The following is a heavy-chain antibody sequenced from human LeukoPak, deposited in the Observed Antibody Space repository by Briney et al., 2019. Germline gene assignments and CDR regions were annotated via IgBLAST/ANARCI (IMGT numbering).Heavy chain of an antibody. V-gene: IGHV4-34*01. Sequence: LETLSLTCAVYGGSFSGYYWSWIRQPPGKGLEWIGEINHSGSTNYNPSLKSRVTISVDTSKNQFSLKLSSVTAADTAVYYCARGLHSTSRSLDVWGKGTTVTVPS. CDR1: GGSFSGYY. CDR3: ARGLHSTSRSLDV. J-gene: IGHJ6*04. D-gene: IGHD5/OR15-5a*01. CDR2: INHSGST.